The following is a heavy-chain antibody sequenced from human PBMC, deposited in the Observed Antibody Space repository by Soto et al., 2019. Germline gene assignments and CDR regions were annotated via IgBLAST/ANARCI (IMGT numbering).Heavy chain of an antibody. Sequence: QVQLVQSGAEVKKPGSSVRVSCKASGTIFSSYTISWVRQAPGQGLEWMGRIIPILGETNSAQKFHGRVTLTADKSTNTAYMELNSLRLEDTAVYYCARGLGGRMDDWGQGTTVTGSS. D-gene: IGHD3-16*01. CDR2: IIPILGET. J-gene: IGHJ6*02. CDR3: ARGLGGRMDD. V-gene: IGHV1-69*08. CDR1: GTIFSSYT.